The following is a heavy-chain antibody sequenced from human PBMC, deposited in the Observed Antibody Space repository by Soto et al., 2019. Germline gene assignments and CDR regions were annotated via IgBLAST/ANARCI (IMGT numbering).Heavy chain of an antibody. J-gene: IGHJ4*02. D-gene: IGHD2-15*01. V-gene: IGHV4-61*08. CDR1: GGSVSSGACY. CDR3: ARRRMGYCSGGSCYDGSGFDY. CDR2: ISYSGST. Sequence: SETLSLTCTVSGGSVSSGACYWSWIRQPPGKGLEWIGYISYSGSTNYNPSLKSRVTISVDTSKNQFSLRLSSVTAADTAVYYCARRRMGYCSGGSCYDGSGFDYWGQGTLVTVSS.